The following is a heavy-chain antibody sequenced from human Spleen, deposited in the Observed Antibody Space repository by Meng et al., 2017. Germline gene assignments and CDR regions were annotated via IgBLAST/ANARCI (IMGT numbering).Heavy chain of an antibody. CDR2: INPKSGDT. J-gene: IGHJ4*02. CDR1: GYTFTTYG. D-gene: IGHD6-13*01. Sequence: QVQLVQSGAEVKKPGASVKVSCKASGYTFTTYGISWVRQAPGQGLEWMGRINPKSGDTHYAQRFQGRVTMTGDTSISTAYMELSGLRSDDTAMYYCARDEDISAAGKLFSDYWGQGTLVTVSS. V-gene: IGHV1-2*06. CDR3: ARDEDISAAGKLFSDY.